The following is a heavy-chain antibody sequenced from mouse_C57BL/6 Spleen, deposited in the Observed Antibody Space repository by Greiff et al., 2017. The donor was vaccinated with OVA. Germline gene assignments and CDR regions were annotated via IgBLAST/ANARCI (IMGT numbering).Heavy chain of an antibody. V-gene: IGHV1-82*01. CDR3: AREDDGYPYYYAMDY. Sequence: QVQLKQSGPELVKPGASVKISCKASGYAFSSSWMNWVKQRPGKGLEWIGRIYPGDGDTNYNGKFKGKATLTADKSASTAYMQLSSLTSEDSAVYFCAREDDGYPYYYAMDYWGQGTSVTVSS. J-gene: IGHJ4*01. CDR1: GYAFSSSW. D-gene: IGHD2-3*01. CDR2: IYPGDGDT.